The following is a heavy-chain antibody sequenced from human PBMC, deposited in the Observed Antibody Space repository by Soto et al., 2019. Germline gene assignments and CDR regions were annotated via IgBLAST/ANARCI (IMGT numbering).Heavy chain of an antibody. V-gene: IGHV4-30-4*01. J-gene: IGHJ4*02. Sequence: QVQLQESGPGLVEPSQTLSLTCTVSGGSITNNNYYWSWIRQPPGKGLEWIGHMYNSGTTYSNPSLKGRVTESAXTSKNQFSLNLSSVTAADTAVYYCARGPTSDKVDYWGQGTLVTVSS. CDR2: MYNSGTT. CDR3: ARGPTSDKVDY. CDR1: GGSITNNNYY.